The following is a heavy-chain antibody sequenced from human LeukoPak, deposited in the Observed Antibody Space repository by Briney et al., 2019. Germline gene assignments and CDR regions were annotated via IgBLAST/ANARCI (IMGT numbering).Heavy chain of an antibody. V-gene: IGHV1-69*13. J-gene: IGHJ4*02. Sequence: ASVKVSCKASGGTFSSYAISWVRQAPGQGLEWMGGIIPIFGTANYAQKFQGRVTITADESTSTAYMELSSLRSEDTAVYYCARDCSGGSCYLHWGQGTLVTVSS. D-gene: IGHD2-15*01. CDR3: ARDCSGGSCYLH. CDR1: GGTFSSYA. CDR2: IIPIFGTA.